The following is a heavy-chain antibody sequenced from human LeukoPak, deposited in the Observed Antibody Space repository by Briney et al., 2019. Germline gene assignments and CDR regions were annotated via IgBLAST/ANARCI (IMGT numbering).Heavy chain of an antibody. V-gene: IGHV1-2*02. CDR3: ARAGRGVWFGEKNWFDP. CDR1: GYTFTGYY. Sequence: ASVKVSCKSSGYTFTGYYMHWVRQAPGQGLEWMGWINPNSGGTNYAQKFQGRVTMTRDASISTAYMELSRLRSDDTAVYYCARAGRGVWFGEKNWFDPWGQGTLVTVPS. D-gene: IGHD3-10*01. J-gene: IGHJ5*02. CDR2: INPNSGGT.